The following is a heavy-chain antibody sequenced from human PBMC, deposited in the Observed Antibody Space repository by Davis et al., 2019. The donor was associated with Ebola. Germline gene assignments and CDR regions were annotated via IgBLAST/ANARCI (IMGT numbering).Heavy chain of an antibody. V-gene: IGHV3-43*02. CDR3: AKERGYSYGWRYYGMDV. CDR1: GFTFDDYA. J-gene: IGHJ6*02. Sequence: GESLKISCAASGFTFDDYAMHWVRQAPGKGLEWVSLISGDGGSTYYADSVKGRFTISRDNSKNSLYLQMNSLRTEDTALYYCAKERGYSYGWRYYGMDVWGQGTTVTVSS. CDR2: ISGDGGST. D-gene: IGHD5-18*01.